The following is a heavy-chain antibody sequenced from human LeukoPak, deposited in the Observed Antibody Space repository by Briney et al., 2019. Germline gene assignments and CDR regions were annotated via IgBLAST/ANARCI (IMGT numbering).Heavy chain of an antibody. J-gene: IGHJ3*01. CDR1: RGSISSGSYY. CDR3: ARRGDV. V-gene: IGHV4-61*02. CDR2: IYANGST. Sequence: SQTLSLTCTVSRGSISSGSYYWNWIRQPAGKGLEWIGRIYANGSTNYNPSLNSRVTILVDTSKNQFSLKLRSVTAADTAVCYCARRGDVWGQGTTVTVSS.